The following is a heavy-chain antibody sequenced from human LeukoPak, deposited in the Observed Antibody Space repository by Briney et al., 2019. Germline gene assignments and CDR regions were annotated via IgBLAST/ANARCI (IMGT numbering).Heavy chain of an antibody. CDR3: AREAYYYDRSGYSYGRKPPEYFQH. CDR1: GYSFTNYW. J-gene: IGHJ1*01. V-gene: IGHV5-51*01. Sequence: GESLKISCKGSGYSFTNYWIGWVRQMPGKGLEWMGIINPGDSDTRYNPAFRGQVTISADKSINTAYLQWSSLKASDTAIYYCAREAYYYDRSGYSYGRKPPEYFQHWGQGTLVTVSS. CDR2: INPGDSDT. D-gene: IGHD3-22*01.